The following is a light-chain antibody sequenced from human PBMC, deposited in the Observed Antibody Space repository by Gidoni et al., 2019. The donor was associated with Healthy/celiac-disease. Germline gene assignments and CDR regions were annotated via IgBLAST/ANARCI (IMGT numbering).Light chain of an antibody. CDR1: QSVSSSY. J-gene: IGKJ1*01. Sequence: EMVLTQAPGTLTLSPGERATLSCRASQSVSSSYLAWYPQKPGQAPRLLIYGASSRATGIPDRFSGSGSGTDFTLTISRLEPEDFAVYYCQQYGSSPPWTFGQXTKVEIK. V-gene: IGKV3-20*01. CDR3: QQYGSSPPWT. CDR2: GAS.